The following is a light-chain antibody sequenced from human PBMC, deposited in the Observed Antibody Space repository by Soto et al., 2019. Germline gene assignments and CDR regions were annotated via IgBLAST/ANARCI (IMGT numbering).Light chain of an antibody. V-gene: IGKV1-39*01. Sequence: DIQMTQSPSSLSASVGDRVTITCRASQSISSYLNWYQHKPGKAPKLLIYAASSLQSGVPSRFSGSGSGTDFTLTIRILQTEDFATYYCQQSYSTPPTFGQGTKLEIK. CDR2: AAS. J-gene: IGKJ2*01. CDR1: QSISSY. CDR3: QQSYSTPPT.